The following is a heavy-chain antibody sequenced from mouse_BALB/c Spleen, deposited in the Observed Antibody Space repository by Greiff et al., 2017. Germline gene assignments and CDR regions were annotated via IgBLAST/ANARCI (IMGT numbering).Heavy chain of an antibody. Sequence: EVKVVESGGGLVKPGGSLKLSCAASGFAFSSYDMSWVRQTPEKRLEWVAYISSGGGSTYYPDTVKGRFTISRDNAKNTLYLQMSSLKSEDTAMYYCARGYGSSPGFAYWGQGTLVTVSA. CDR1: GFAFSSYD. CDR2: ISSGGGST. CDR3: ARGYGSSPGFAY. D-gene: IGHD1-1*01. J-gene: IGHJ3*01. V-gene: IGHV5-12-1*01.